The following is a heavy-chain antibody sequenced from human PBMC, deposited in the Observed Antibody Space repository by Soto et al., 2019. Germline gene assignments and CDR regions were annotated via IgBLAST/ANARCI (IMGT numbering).Heavy chain of an antibody. J-gene: IGHJ4*02. CDR1: GFTFSSYA. CDR3: ARRLYSSSSPVDY. Sequence: EVQLLESGGGLVQPGGSLRLSCAASGFTFSSYAMSWVRQAPGKGLEWVSAISGSGGSTYYADSVKGRFTISSDNSKNTLYLQMNSLRAEDTAVYYCARRLYSSSSPVDYWGQGTLVTVSS. V-gene: IGHV3-23*01. D-gene: IGHD6-6*01. CDR2: ISGSGGST.